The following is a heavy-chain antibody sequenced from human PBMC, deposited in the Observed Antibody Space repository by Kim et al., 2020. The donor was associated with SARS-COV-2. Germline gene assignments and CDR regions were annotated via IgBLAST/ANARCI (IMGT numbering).Heavy chain of an antibody. CDR3: ARFVGVGGSGSAWFDP. J-gene: IGHJ5*02. CDR1: GYTFTSYD. V-gene: IGHV1-8*01. D-gene: IGHD3-10*01. Sequence: ASVKVSCKASGYTFTSYDINWVRQATGQGLEWMGWMNPNSGSTGYAQRFQGRVTMTRNTSVSTAYMELNSLRSEDTAVYYCARFVGVGGSGSAWFDPWGQGTQVTVSS. CDR2: MNPNSGST.